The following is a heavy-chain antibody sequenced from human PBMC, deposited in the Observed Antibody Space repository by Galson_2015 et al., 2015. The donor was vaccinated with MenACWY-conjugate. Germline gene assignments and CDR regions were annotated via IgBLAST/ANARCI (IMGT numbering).Heavy chain of an antibody. J-gene: IGHJ3*02. CDR1: GGSITSYY. Sequence: QVQLQESGPGLVKPSETLSLTCTVSGGSITSYYWNWIRQPPGKGLEWIGYVHHTGSTSYKPSLRSRVTMSVDTSNSHFSLKLSSVTAADTTVYYCARWEASLNAFDIWGRGTMVTVS. CDR2: VHHTGST. V-gene: IGHV4-59*01. CDR3: ARWEASLNAFDI. D-gene: IGHD1-26*01.